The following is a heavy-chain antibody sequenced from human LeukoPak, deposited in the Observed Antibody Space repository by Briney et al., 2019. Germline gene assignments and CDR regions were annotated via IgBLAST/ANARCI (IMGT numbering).Heavy chain of an antibody. CDR2: ISASGSAT. CDR3: AKDLYRRDFWSGYFDY. CDR1: GFIFSNYG. Sequence: GGSLRLSCGVSGFIFSNYGMNCVREAPGKGLEWVAAISASGSATPYADSVRGRVTISKDNSKSTTSLQMNSLRAEDTAVFYCAKDLYRRDFWSGYFDYWGQGIPVTVSS. D-gene: IGHD3-3*01. V-gene: IGHV3-23*01. J-gene: IGHJ4*02.